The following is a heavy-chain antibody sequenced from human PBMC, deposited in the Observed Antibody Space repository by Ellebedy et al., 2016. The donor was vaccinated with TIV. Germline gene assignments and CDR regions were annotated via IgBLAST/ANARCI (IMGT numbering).Heavy chain of an antibody. D-gene: IGHD4-17*01. Sequence: GESLKISCAASGFTFSSDTMNWVRQAPGRGLEWDASISSTRLFIFYADSVKGRFTISRDNAKNSLYLQMNSLRAEDTAVYYCARKVPAPTTVPPNWYFDLWGRGTLVTVSS. CDR3: ARKVPAPTTVPPNWYFDL. V-gene: IGHV3-21*01. CDR1: GFTFSSDT. J-gene: IGHJ2*01. CDR2: ISSTRLFI.